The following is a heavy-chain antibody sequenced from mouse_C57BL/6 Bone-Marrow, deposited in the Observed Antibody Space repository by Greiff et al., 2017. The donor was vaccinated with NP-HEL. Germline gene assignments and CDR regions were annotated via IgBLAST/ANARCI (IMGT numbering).Heavy chain of an antibody. Sequence: VQLQESGAELVMPGASVKLSCKASGYTFTSYWMHWVKQRPGQGLEWIGEIDPSDSYTNYNQKFKGKSTLTVDKSSSTAYMQLSSLTSEDSAVYYCARCYYGSSYDNWYFDVWGTGTTVTVSS. CDR3: ARCYYGSSYDNWYFDV. CDR1: GYTFTSYW. J-gene: IGHJ1*03. D-gene: IGHD1-1*01. CDR2: IDPSDSYT. V-gene: IGHV1-69*01.